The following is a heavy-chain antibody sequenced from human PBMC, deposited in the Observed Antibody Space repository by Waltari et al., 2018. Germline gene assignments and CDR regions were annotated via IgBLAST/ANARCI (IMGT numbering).Heavy chain of an antibody. CDR1: GDSIKSSTYN. CDR2: ISSSGSI. Sequence: QLQLQESGPGLVKPSETLSLTCTVSGDSIKSSTYNWAWVRKPPGKGLEYIVSISSSGSIYSNPSLMSRVTISVDSSKNQFSLDFTSVTAADTAVYYCARAAPYTTDGFDSWGQGTLVTVSS. J-gene: IGHJ4*02. CDR3: ARAAPYTTDGFDS. D-gene: IGHD1-1*01. V-gene: IGHV4-39*07.